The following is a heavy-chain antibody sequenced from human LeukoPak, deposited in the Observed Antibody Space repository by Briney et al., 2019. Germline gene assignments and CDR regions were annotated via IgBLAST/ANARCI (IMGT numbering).Heavy chain of an antibody. V-gene: IGHV1-18*01. D-gene: IGHD2-2*01. CDR3: ARDYCSSTSCYDWFDP. Sequence: ASVKVSCKASGYTFTSYGISWVRHAPGQGLEWMGWIGAYNGNTNYAQKLQGRVTMTTDTSTSTAYMELRSLRSDDTAVYYCARDYCSSTSCYDWFDPWGQGTLVTVSS. CDR2: IGAYNGNT. CDR1: GYTFTSYG. J-gene: IGHJ5*02.